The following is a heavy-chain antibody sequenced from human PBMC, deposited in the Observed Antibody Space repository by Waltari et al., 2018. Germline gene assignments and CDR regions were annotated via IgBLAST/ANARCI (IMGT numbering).Heavy chain of an antibody. CDR2: IWFDGSYK. CDR3: ARDKGGSMYYLDY. D-gene: IGHD3-10*01. J-gene: IGHJ4*02. CDR1: EFTFSDYG. V-gene: IGHV3-33*01. Sequence: QVHLLESGGGLVQPGGSLRLSCVASEFTFSDYGMHWVRQAPGKGLGWVAVIWFDGSYKNDSEFVKGRFTISRDNSKNTLYLQMNGLRAEDTAIYYCARDKGGSMYYLDYWGQGTLVTVSS.